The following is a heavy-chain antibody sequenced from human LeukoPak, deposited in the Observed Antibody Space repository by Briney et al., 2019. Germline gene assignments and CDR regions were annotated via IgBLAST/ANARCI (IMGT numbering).Heavy chain of an antibody. CDR2: INEYGTT. D-gene: IGHD4/OR15-4a*01. J-gene: IGHJ4*02. CDR1: GFTFSDYW. V-gene: IGHV3-74*03. CDR3: ARDPGGDYGGYDY. Sequence: GGSLRLSCAASGFTFSDYWMYWVRQPPGEGLVWISNINEYGTTTYADSVKGRFTVSRDNAKNILYLQMNSLRAEDTAVYYCARDPGGDYGGYDYWGQGTLVTVSS.